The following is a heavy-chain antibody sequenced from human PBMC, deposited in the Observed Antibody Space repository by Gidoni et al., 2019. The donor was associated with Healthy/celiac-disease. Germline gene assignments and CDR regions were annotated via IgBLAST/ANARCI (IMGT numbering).Heavy chain of an antibody. V-gene: IGHV3-21*01. CDR2: ISSSSRYI. CDR3: ARDNAAAAGEVYYYYGMDV. Sequence: EVQLVESGGGLVKPGGSLRLPCAASGFTVSSYSMYWVRRAPGKGLGWVSSISSSSRYIYYADSVKGRFTISRDNAKNSLYLQMNSLRAEDTAVYYCARDNAAAAGEVYYYYGMDVWGQGTTVTVSS. J-gene: IGHJ6*02. CDR1: GFTVSSYS. D-gene: IGHD6-13*01.